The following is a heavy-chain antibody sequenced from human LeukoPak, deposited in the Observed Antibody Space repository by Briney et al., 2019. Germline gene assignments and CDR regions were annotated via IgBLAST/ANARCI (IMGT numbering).Heavy chain of an antibody. CDR1: GGSITYNF. V-gene: IGHV4-4*07. CDR2: IYDSGTT. Sequence: PSETLSLTCTVSGGSITYNFWTWIRQPAGKGLEWIGRIYDSGTTNYNPSLKSRVTTSLDTSKNQFSLKLTSVTAADTAMYYCARDVVVVPAGRRYFDLWGRGTLVTVSS. CDR3: ARDVVVVPAGRRYFDL. J-gene: IGHJ2*01. D-gene: IGHD2-2*01.